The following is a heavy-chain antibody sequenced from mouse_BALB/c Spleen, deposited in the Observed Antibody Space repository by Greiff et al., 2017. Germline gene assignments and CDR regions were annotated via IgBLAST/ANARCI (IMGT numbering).Heavy chain of an antibody. J-gene: IGHJ3*01. D-gene: IGHD2-4*01. Sequence: EVMLVESGGGLVKPGGSLKLSCAASGFTFSSYAMSWVRQTPEKRLEWVASISSGGSTYYPDSVKGRFTISRDNARNILYLQMSSLRSEDTAMYYCASVDYDDEGFAYWGQGTLVTVSA. CDR1: GFTFSSYA. CDR2: ISSGGST. CDR3: ASVDYDDEGFAY. V-gene: IGHV5-6-5*01.